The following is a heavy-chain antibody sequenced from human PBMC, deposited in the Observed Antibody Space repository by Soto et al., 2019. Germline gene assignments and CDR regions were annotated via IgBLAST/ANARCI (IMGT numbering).Heavy chain of an antibody. CDR3: ARDGDTAMVTRMFDY. V-gene: IGHV3-33*01. D-gene: IGHD5-18*01. Sequence: GGSLRLSCAASGFTFSSYGMHWVRQAPGKGLEWVAVIWYDGSNKYYADSVKGRFTISRDNSKNTLYLQMNSLRAEDTAVYYCARDGDTAMVTRMFDYWGQGTLVTVSS. CDR1: GFTFSSYG. CDR2: IWYDGSNK. J-gene: IGHJ4*02.